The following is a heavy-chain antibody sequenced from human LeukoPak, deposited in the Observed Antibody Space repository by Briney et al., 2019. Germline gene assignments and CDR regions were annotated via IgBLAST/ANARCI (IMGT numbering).Heavy chain of an antibody. V-gene: IGHV3-33*06. CDR3: AKPKQGYSLYYFDY. Sequence: GGSLRLSCAASGFTFSSYGMHWVRQAPGKGLEWVAVIWYDGSNKYYADSVKGRFTISRDNSKNTLYLQMNSLRAEDTAVYYCAKPKQGYSLYYFDYWGQGTLVTVSS. D-gene: IGHD2-15*01. J-gene: IGHJ4*02. CDR2: IWYDGSNK. CDR1: GFTFSSYG.